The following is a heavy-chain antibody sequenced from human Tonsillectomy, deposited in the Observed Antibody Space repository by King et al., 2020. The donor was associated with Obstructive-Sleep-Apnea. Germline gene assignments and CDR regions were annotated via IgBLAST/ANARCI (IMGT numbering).Heavy chain of an antibody. CDR1: GFTFSSYW. D-gene: IGHD2-2*01. CDR3: TRGLRLVVAGTCAIEI. Sequence: VQLVESGGGLVQPGGSVRLSCAASGFTFSSYWMNWVRQAPGKGLEWVANIKQDGSENYYVDSVKGRFTISRDNAKSSLYLQMNSLRAEDTAVYYCTRGLRLVVAGTCAIEIWGQGTMVTVSS. J-gene: IGHJ3*02. CDR2: IKQDGSEN. V-gene: IGHV3-7*03.